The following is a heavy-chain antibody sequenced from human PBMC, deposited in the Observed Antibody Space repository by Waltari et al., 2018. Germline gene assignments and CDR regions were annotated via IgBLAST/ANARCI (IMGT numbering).Heavy chain of an antibody. CDR3: AREVPVSAPTLGWFDP. V-gene: IGHV4-59*01. J-gene: IGHJ5*02. CDR2: IYYSGRT. Sequence: QVQLQESGPGLVKPSETLSLTCTVSGGSISSYYWSWIRQPPGKGLEWIGYIYYSGRTNYNPSLRIRVTISVDTSKNQFSLKLSSVTAADTAVYYCAREVPVSAPTLGWFDPWGQGTLVTVSS. D-gene: IGHD2-2*01. CDR1: GGSISSYY.